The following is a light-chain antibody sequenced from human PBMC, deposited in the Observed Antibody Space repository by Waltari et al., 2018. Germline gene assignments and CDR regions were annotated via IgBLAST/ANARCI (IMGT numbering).Light chain of an antibody. CDR2: DAS. J-gene: IGKJ4*01. V-gene: IGKV3-11*01. CDR3: QQRSSLLPVT. CDR1: KNVDNY. Sequence: EIVLTQSPGTVSLSPGERATLSCRASKNVDNYVAWYQQRPGQTPQPLIYDASNRATGVPARFSGSGSGTDFTLTISGLEPEDFAVYYCQQRSSLLPVTFGGGTKVEIK.